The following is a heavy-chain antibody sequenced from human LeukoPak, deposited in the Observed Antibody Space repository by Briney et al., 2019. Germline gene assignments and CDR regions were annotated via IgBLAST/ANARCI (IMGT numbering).Heavy chain of an antibody. J-gene: IGHJ4*02. Sequence: SGGSLRLSCEVSGFTFSSYWMNWVRQAPGKGLEWVSGTSDRGDYTYYADSVKGRFTISRDTSKNTLYLQMNSLRAEDTALYFCAKKAQYDGHYPLDYWGQGTLVTVSA. V-gene: IGHV3-23*01. D-gene: IGHD4/OR15-4a*01. CDR2: TSDRGDYT. CDR3: AKKAQYDGHYPLDY. CDR1: GFTFSSYW.